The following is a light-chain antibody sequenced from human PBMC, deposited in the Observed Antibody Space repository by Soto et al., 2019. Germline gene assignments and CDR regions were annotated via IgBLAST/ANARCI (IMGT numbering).Light chain of an antibody. V-gene: IGKV3D-20*02. CDR3: QQRTNWPMTT. Sequence: IVLTQSPDTPYLSTGERATLSCRASQSVSSNYLAWYQQKLGQAPRLLIYDASNRATGIPARFSGIGSGTDFTLTIRSLETQDFAIYYCQQRTNWPMTTFGHGTRLEIK. J-gene: IGKJ5*01. CDR2: DAS. CDR1: QSVSSNY.